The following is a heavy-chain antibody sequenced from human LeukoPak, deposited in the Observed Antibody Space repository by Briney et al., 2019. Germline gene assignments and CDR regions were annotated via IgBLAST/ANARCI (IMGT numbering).Heavy chain of an antibody. D-gene: IGHD2/OR15-2a*01. V-gene: IGHV3-43*02. CDR3: AAWAFYHNLDV. CDR1: GFTIGPYA. CDR2: IKADGSGT. J-gene: IGHJ6*02. Sequence: GGALRLSCAASGFTIGPYAMYWVRQGPGRGLEWVSVIKADGSGTFYADSVRGRFTTSRDNSKNSLYLQMNSLTSEDTALYYCAAWAFYHNLDVWGQGTTVIVSS.